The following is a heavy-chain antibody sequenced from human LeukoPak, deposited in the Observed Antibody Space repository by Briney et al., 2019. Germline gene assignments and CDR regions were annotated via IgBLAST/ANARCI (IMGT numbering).Heavy chain of an antibody. D-gene: IGHD3-10*01. CDR2: IHPSSGTT. J-gene: IGHJ3*01. CDR3: ARGGTTGGFWNYYAYDTFDL. Sequence: ASVKVSCKTSGYTFTNYYMHWVRQAPGQGLEWMGIIHPSSGTTTYAQKFQGRVTMTRDTFTSTVFMDLSSLRFEDTAVYYWARGGTTGGFWNYYAYDTFDLWGQGAVVTVSS. CDR1: GYTFTNYY. V-gene: IGHV1-46*01.